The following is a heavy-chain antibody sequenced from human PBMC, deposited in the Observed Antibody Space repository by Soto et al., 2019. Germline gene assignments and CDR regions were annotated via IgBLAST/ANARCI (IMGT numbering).Heavy chain of an antibody. CDR1: GFTFNDYA. Sequence: GGSLRLSCAASGFTFNDYAMGWVRQSPGKGLEWVSIIGAGGGSFYADSVKGRFTISRDNSKNTLYLQMNSLRAEDTALYYCAKKARVTIGYNCFDPWGQGTLVTVSS. D-gene: IGHD3-10*01. V-gene: IGHV3-23*01. J-gene: IGHJ5*02. CDR3: AKKARVTIGYNCFDP. CDR2: IIGAGGGS.